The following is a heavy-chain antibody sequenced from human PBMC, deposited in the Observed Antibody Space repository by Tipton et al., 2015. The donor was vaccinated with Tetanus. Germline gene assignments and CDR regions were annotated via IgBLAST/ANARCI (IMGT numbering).Heavy chain of an antibody. CDR1: GVSISSYY. D-gene: IGHD3-22*01. J-gene: IGHJ4*02. CDR3: ARIRYYPDSSAFLSDY. V-gene: IGHV4-59*01. Sequence: TLSLTCTVSGVSISSYYWTWMRQPPGKGLEWLGYIYYRGETNYNPSVSSRLTISLDTSKNQVSLRLTSVTAADTAVYFCARIRYYPDSSAFLSDYWGRGIRVTVSS. CDR2: IYYRGET.